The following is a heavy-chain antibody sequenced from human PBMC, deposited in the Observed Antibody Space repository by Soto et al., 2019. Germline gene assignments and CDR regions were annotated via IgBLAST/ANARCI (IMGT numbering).Heavy chain of an antibody. Sequence: QLQLQESGPGLVKPSETLSLTCTVSGGSISSSSYYWGWIRQPPGKGLEWIGSIYYSGSTYYNPSLKSRVTISVDTSKNQFSLKLSSVTAADTAVYYCARHYGTAMVTGFDCWGQGTLVTVSS. CDR3: ARHYGTAMVTGFDC. CDR2: IYYSGST. J-gene: IGHJ4*02. CDR1: GGSISSSSYY. V-gene: IGHV4-39*01. D-gene: IGHD5-18*01.